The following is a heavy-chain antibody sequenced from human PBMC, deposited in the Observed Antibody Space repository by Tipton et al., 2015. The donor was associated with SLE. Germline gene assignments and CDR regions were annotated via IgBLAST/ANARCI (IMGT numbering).Heavy chain of an antibody. CDR1: GFTVSSNY. Sequence: QVQLVQSGGGLVQPGGSLRLSCAASGFTVSSNYMSWVRQAPGKGLEWIGSSYYSGSTYDKPSLKSRVTISVDTSKNQFSLKLSSVTAADTAVYYCARGQGYASIWGQGTMVTVSS. D-gene: IGHD2-8*01. CDR2: SYYSGST. CDR3: ARGQGYASI. V-gene: IGHV4-59*05. J-gene: IGHJ3*02.